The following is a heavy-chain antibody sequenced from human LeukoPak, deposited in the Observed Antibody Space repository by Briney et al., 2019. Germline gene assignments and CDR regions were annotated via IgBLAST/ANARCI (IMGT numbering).Heavy chain of an antibody. V-gene: IGHV1-2*02. CDR1: GYTCTGYY. CDR2: INPNSGGA. J-gene: IGHJ4*02. D-gene: IGHD3-22*01. Sequence: ASVKVSCKASGYTCTGYYMHWVRQAPGQGLEWMGWINPNSGGANYAQKFQGRVTMTRDTSISTAYMELSRLRSDDTAVYYCARGRVYDSSGYYYGSNDYWGQGTLVTVSS. CDR3: ARGRVYDSSGYYYGSNDY.